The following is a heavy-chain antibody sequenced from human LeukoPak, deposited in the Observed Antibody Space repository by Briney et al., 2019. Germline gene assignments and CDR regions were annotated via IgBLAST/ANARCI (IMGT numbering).Heavy chain of an antibody. Sequence: ASVKASCKASGYTFTGYYMHWVRQAPGQGLEWMGWINPNSGGTNYAQRFQGRVTMTRDTSISTAYMELSRLRSDDTAVYYCARDTALRYCSSTSCSPRGAPFDPWGQGTLVTVSS. CDR1: GYTFTGYY. V-gene: IGHV1-2*02. J-gene: IGHJ5*02. CDR2: INPNSGGT. D-gene: IGHD2-2*01. CDR3: ARDTALRYCSSTSCSPRGAPFDP.